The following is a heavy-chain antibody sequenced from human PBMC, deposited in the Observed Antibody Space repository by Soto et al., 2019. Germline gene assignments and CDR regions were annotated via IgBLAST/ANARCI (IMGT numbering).Heavy chain of an antibody. J-gene: IGHJ4*02. D-gene: IGHD6-13*01. CDR1: GFTFSSYS. V-gene: IGHV3-21*01. CDR3: ARELRGIAAADAFDY. Sequence: PGGSLRLSCAASGFTFSSYSMNWVRQAPGKGLEWVSSISSSSSYIYYADSVKGRFTISRDNAKNSLYLQMNSLRAEDTAVYYCARELRGIAAADAFDYWGQGTLVTVYS. CDR2: ISSSSSYI.